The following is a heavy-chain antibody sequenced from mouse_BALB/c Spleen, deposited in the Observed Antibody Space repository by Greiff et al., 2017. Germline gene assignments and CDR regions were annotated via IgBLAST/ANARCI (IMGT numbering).Heavy chain of an antibody. CDR1: GFTFSSFG. J-gene: IGHJ3*01. D-gene: IGHD2-10*02. CDR3: ARRVYGNEIFGY. Sequence: EVKLMESGGGLVQPGGSRKLSCAASGFTFSSFGMHWVRQAPEKGLEWVAYISSGSSTIYYADTVKGRFTISRDNPKNTLFLQMTSLRSEDTAMYYCARRVYGNEIFGYWGQGTLVTVSA. CDR2: ISSGSSTI. V-gene: IGHV5-17*02.